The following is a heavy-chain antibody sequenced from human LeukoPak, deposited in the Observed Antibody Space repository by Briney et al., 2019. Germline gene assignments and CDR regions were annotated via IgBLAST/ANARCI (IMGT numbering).Heavy chain of an antibody. V-gene: IGHV1-18*01. J-gene: IGHJ6*03. D-gene: IGHD3-10*01. CDR1: GYTFTNYG. CDR3: ARDGIEYASGIYFYYMDV. CDR2: ISAYIGNT. Sequence: ASVKVSCKASGYTFTNYGISWVRQAPGQGLEWMGWISAYIGNTNYAQKLQGRVTMTTDTSTSTAYMELRSLRSDDRAVYYCARDGIEYASGIYFYYMDVWGKGPRSPSP.